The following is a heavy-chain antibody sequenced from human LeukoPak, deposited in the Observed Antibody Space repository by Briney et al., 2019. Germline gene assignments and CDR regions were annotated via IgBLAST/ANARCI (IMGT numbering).Heavy chain of an antibody. CDR1: GGSISSGDYY. D-gene: IGHD3-3*01. Sequence: PSETLSLTCTVSGGSISSGDYYWSWIRQPPGKGLEWIGYIYYSGSTYYNPSLKSRVIISVDTTKNQFSLKLSSVTAADTAVYYCTREYDDDNWFDPWGQGTLVTVSS. CDR2: IYYSGST. J-gene: IGHJ5*02. CDR3: TREYDDDNWFDP. V-gene: IGHV4-30-4*01.